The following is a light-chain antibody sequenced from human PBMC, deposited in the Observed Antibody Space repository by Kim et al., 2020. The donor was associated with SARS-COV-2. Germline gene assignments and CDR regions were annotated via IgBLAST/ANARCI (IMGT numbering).Light chain of an antibody. CDR2: NVN. CDR1: SSDVGGYDY. V-gene: IGLV2-11*01. CDR3: CSYVGIFSEV. Sequence: QSALTQPRSVSGSPGQSVTISCTGTSSDVGGYDYVSWYQQHPGKAPKLIIYNVNKRPSGVPDRFSGSKSGNTASLTISGLQAEDEAGYYCCSYVGIFSEVFGGGTQLTVL. J-gene: IGLJ2*01.